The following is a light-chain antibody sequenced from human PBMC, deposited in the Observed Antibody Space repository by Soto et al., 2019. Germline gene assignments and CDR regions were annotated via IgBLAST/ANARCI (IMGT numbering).Light chain of an antibody. CDR2: EVT. J-gene: IGLJ1*01. V-gene: IGLV2-8*01. CDR3: SSYVGSNNFYV. CDR1: SSDVGDYKY. Sequence: QSALTQPPSASGSPGQSVTISCTGTSSDVGDYKYVSWYQKHPGKAPKLMIYEVTKRPSGVPDRFSGSKSGNTASLTVSGLQAEDEADYYCSSYVGSNNFYVFGTGTKVTV.